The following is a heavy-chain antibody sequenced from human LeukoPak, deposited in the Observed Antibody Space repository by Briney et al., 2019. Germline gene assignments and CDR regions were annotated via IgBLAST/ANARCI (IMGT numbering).Heavy chain of an antibody. V-gene: IGHV1-2*02. D-gene: IGHD2-2*02. J-gene: IGHJ4*02. CDR3: ARNPPYCTSTSCYNDY. Sequence: GASVKVSCKASGYTFTIYYMHWVRQAPGQGLEWMGWINPNSGATSYAQRFQGRVTMTRDTSTSTAYMELSGLTSDDTAVYYCARNPPYCTSTSCYNDYWGQGTLVTASS. CDR1: GYTFTIYY. CDR2: INPNSGAT.